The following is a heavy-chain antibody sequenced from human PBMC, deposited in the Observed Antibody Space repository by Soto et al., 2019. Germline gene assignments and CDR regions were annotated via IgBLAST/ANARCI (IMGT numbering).Heavy chain of an antibody. J-gene: IGHJ4*02. V-gene: IGHV1-18*01. CDR1: GYTFTSYG. Sequence: GASVKVSCKASGYTFTSYGISWVRQAPGQGLEWMGWISAYNCNTNYAQKLQGRVTMTTDTSTSTAYMELRSLRAEDTAVYYCARLTAFGELFYFDYWGQGTLVTVSS. CDR3: ARLTAFGELFYFDY. CDR2: ISAYNCNT. D-gene: IGHD3-10*01.